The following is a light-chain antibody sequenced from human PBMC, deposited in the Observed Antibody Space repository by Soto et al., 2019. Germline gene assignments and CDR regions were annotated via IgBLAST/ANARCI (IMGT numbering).Light chain of an antibody. CDR3: QQYNNWPRT. CDR1: QSVSSD. CDR2: GAS. V-gene: IGKV3-15*01. Sequence: EIVMTQSPATLSVSPGERATLSCRASQSVSSDLAWYHQKPGQAPRILIYGASTRATGIPARFSGSGSGTEFTLTINSLQSEDFAVYYCQQYNNWPRTFGQGTKVDIK. J-gene: IGKJ1*01.